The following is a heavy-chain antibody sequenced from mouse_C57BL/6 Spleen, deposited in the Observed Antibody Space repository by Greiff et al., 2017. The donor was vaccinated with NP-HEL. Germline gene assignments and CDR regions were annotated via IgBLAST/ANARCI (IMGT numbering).Heavy chain of an antibody. CDR3: ARASLYYGSSYVWFAY. CDR1: GYSITSGYY. Sequence: VQLKESGPGLVKPSQSLSLTCSVTGYSITSGYYWNWIRQFPGNKLEWMGYISYDGSNNYNPSLKNRISITRDTSKNQFFLKLNSVTTEDTATYDCARASLYYGSSYVWFAYWGQGTLVTVSA. J-gene: IGHJ3*01. D-gene: IGHD1-1*01. CDR2: ISYDGSN. V-gene: IGHV3-6*01.